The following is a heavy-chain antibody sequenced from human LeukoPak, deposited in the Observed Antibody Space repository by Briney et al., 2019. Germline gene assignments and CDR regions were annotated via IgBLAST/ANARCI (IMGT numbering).Heavy chain of an antibody. D-gene: IGHD4-17*01. CDR3: AKGTDYGDYDRYWYFDL. V-gene: IGHV3-33*06. CDR2: IWYDGTNK. CDR1: GFSFSNYG. Sequence: PGRSLRLSCAASGFSFSNYGMHWVRQAPGKGLEWVAVIWYDGTNKYYADSVKGRFTISRDNSKNTLYLQVNSLRAEDTAVYYCAKGTDYGDYDRYWYFDLWGRGTLVTVSS. J-gene: IGHJ2*01.